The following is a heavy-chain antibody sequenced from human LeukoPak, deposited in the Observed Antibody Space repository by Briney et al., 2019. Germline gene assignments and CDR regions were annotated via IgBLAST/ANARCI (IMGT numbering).Heavy chain of an antibody. CDR1: GYTFTSNY. CDR2: IYPRDGGT. Sequence: ASVKVSCKASGYTFTSNYIHWVRQAPGQGLEWIGMIYPRDGGTSYAQKSQGRVTVTRDTSTSTVHMELSGLRSEDTAVYYCARDQEGFDYWGQGTLVTVSS. CDR3: ARDQEGFDY. V-gene: IGHV1-46*01. J-gene: IGHJ4*02.